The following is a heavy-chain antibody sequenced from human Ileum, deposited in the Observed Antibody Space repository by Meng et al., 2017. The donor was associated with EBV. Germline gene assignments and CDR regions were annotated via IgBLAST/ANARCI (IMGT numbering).Heavy chain of an antibody. V-gene: IGHV4-34*01. D-gene: IGHD3-10*01. Sequence: QVPSHTWGAVLFKPSEPLALTCAVYGGSFSVYYWSWIRQPPGKGLGWIGEINHSGSTNYNPSLKSRVTISVDTSKNQFSMKLSSVTAADTAVYYCARGNKVSDRGFDYWGQGTLVTVSS. CDR3: ARGNKVSDRGFDY. J-gene: IGHJ4*02. CDR2: INHSGST. CDR1: GGSFSVYY.